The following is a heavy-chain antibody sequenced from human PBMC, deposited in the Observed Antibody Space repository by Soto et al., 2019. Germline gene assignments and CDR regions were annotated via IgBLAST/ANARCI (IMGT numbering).Heavy chain of an antibody. D-gene: IGHD2-2*01. V-gene: IGHV1-18*01. J-gene: IGHJ6*02. CDR2: NSAYNGNT. CDR3: ARVPVVPAASYYYYYGMDV. CDR1: GYTSVSYG. Sequence: GASVKVSCKASGYTSVSYGISWVRQAPGQGLEWMGWNSAYNGNTNYAQKFQGRVTMTTDTSTSTAYMELSSLRSEDTAVYYCARVPVVPAASYYYYYGMDVWGQGTTVTVS.